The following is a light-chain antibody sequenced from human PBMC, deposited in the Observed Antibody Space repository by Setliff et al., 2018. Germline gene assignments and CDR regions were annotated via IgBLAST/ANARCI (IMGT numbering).Light chain of an antibody. CDR2: ATS. V-gene: IGKV1-39*01. CDR3: QQGSS. Sequence: DIQMTQSPSSLSASVGDRVTITCRASQYISRYLSWYQHKPGQAPKLLIYATSSLHSEVPSRFSGSGSGPDFTLTISSLQPEDFATYYCQQGSSFGQGTKVDIK. J-gene: IGKJ2*01. CDR1: QYISRY.